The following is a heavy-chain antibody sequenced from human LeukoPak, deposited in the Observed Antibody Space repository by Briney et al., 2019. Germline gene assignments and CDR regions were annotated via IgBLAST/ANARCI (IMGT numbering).Heavy chain of an antibody. CDR1: GFTFSSYA. CDR3: AKSLSWSLGAKWELPPDAFDI. J-gene: IGHJ3*02. V-gene: IGHV3-23*01. D-gene: IGHD1-26*01. Sequence: PGGSLRLSCAASGFTFSSYAMSWVRQAPGKGLEWVSAISGSGGSTYYADSVKGRFTISRDNSKNTLYLQMNSLRAEDTAVYYCAKSLSWSLGAKWELPPDAFDIWGQGTMVTVSS. CDR2: ISGSGGST.